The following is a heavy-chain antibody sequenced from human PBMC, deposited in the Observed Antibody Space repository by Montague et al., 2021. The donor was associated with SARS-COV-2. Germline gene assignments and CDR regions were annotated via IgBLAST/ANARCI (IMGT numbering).Heavy chain of an antibody. CDR2: INHRGST. D-gene: IGHD3-10*01. J-gene: IGHJ6*02. V-gene: IGHV4-34*01. CDR3: ARVRYSGSGKSLGMDV. CDR1: GGSFSGYY. Sequence: SETLSLTCAVYGGSFSGYYWSWIRQPPGKGLEWIGEINHRGSTNYNPSLKSRVTISVDTSKNQFSLKLSSVTAADTAVYYCARVRYSGSGKSLGMDVWGPGTPVPVSS.